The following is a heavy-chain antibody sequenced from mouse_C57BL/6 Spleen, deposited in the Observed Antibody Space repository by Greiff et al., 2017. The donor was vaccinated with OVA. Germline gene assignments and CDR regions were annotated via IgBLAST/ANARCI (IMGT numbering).Heavy chain of an antibody. Sequence: VQLQQSGPELVKPGASVKISCKASGYTFTDYYMNWVKQSHGKSLEWIGDINPNNGGTSYNQKFKGKATLTVDKSSSTAYMELRSLTSEDSAVYYCAIYYDYDGYAMDYWGQGTSVTVSS. J-gene: IGHJ4*01. V-gene: IGHV1-26*01. CDR3: AIYYDYDGYAMDY. CDR1: GYTFTDYY. D-gene: IGHD2-4*01. CDR2: INPNNGGT.